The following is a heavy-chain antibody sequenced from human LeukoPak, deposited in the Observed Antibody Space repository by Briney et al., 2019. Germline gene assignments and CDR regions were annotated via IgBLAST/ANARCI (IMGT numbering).Heavy chain of an antibody. CDR1: GYTFTSYG. D-gene: IGHD2-2*01. CDR2: INPNSGGT. CDR3: AREWEDGVVPAAIIGY. J-gene: IGHJ4*02. Sequence: GASVKVSCKASGYTFTSYGISWVRQAPGQGLEWMGWINPNSGGTNYAQKFQGRVTMTRDTSISTAYMELSRLRSDDTAVYYCAREWEDGVVPAAIIGYWGQGTLVTVSS. V-gene: IGHV1-2*02.